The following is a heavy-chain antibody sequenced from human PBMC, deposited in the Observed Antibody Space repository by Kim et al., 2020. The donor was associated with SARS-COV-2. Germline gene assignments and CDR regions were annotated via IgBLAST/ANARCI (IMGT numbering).Heavy chain of an antibody. CDR3: ARDWGHIVATIGMDV. CDR1: GFTFSSYW. D-gene: IGHD5-12*01. V-gene: IGHV3-7*03. J-gene: IGHJ6*02. Sequence: GGSLRLSCAASGFTFSSYWMSWVRQARGKGLEWVANIKEDGSEKYYVDSVKGRFTISRDNAKNSLYLQMNSLRAEDTAVYYCARDWGHIVATIGMDVWGQGTTVTVSS. CDR2: IKEDGSEK.